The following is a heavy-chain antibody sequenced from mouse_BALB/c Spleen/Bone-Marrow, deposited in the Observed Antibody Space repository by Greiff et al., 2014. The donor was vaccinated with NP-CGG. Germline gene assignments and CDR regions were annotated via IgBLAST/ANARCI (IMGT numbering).Heavy chain of an antibody. V-gene: IGHV14-3*02. CDR2: IDPANGNT. CDR3: ANYYYGSHFDY. CDR1: GFNIKDTY. D-gene: IGHD1-1*01. Sequence: EVQLQQSGAALVKPGASVKLSCTASGFNIKDTYMHWVKQRPEQGLEWIGRIDPANGNTKYDPKFQGKATITADTSSNTAYLQLSSLTSVDTAVYYCANYYYGSHFDYWGQGTTLTVSS. J-gene: IGHJ2*01.